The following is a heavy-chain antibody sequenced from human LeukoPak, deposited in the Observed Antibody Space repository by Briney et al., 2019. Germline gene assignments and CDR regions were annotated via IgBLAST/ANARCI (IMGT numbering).Heavy chain of an antibody. J-gene: IGHJ4*02. CDR2: ITSDGSRI. CDR1: GFTFSNYP. Sequence: PGGSLRLSCAASGFTFSNYPMNWVRQAPGKGLEWVSSITSDGSRIYNAVSVKGRFTIPKDNSKNTLYLQMNGLRADDTAVYYCAKGNAITPDYWGQGTLVTVSS. D-gene: IGHD1-14*01. V-gene: IGHV3-23*01. CDR3: AKGNAITPDY.